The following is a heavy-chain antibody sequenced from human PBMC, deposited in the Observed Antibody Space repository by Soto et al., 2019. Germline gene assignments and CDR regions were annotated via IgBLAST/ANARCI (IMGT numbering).Heavy chain of an antibody. V-gene: IGHV3-74*01. CDR3: AKTQYYYDSGYFDY. D-gene: IGHD3-22*01. Sequence: GGSLRLSCAASGFTFNTYWMHWVRQAPGKGLVWVSHIDGDGSRTTYADSVRGRFTISRDNAKNALYLQINSLRAEDTAVYSCAKTQYYYDSGYFDYWGQGTLVTVSS. CDR2: IDGDGSRT. CDR1: GFTFNTYW. J-gene: IGHJ4*02.